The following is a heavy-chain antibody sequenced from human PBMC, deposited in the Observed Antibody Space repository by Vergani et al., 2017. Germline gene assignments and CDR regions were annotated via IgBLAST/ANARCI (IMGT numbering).Heavy chain of an antibody. J-gene: IGHJ4*02. D-gene: IGHD3-3*01. CDR3: ARLGRRKTIFGVVPG. CDR1: GGSISSSSYY. CDR2: IYYSGST. V-gene: IGHV4-39*01. Sequence: QLQLQESGPGLVKPSETLSLTCTVSGGSISSSSYYWGWIRQPPGKGLEWIGSIYYSGSTYYNPSLKSQVTISVDTSKNQFSLKRSSVTAADTAVYYCARLGRRKTIFGVVPGWGQGTLVTVSS.